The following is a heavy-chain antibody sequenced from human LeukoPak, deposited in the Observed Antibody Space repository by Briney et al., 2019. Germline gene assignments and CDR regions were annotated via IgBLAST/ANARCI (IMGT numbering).Heavy chain of an antibody. CDR2: INPNSGGT. V-gene: IGHV1-2*02. D-gene: IGHD2-8*01. Sequence: ASVKVSCKASGYTFTGYYMHWVRQAPGQGLEWMGWINPNSGGTNYAQKFQGRVTMTRDTSIGTAYMELSRLRCDDTAVYYCARGGVALSYYGMDVWGQGTTVTVSS. CDR3: ARGGVALSYYGMDV. CDR1: GYTFTGYY. J-gene: IGHJ6*02.